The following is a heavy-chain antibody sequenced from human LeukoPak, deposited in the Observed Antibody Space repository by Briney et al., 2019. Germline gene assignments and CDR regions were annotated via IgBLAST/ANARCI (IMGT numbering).Heavy chain of an antibody. V-gene: IGHV4-30-2*01. CDR2: IYHSGTT. CDR1: GGSISSGGYS. CDR3: ARATGRESDDAFDI. J-gene: IGHJ3*02. Sequence: SQTLSLTCAVSGGSISSGGYSWSWIRQPPGKGLEWLGYIYHSGTTYYNPSLKSRVTISVDRSKNQFSLNLSSVTAADTAVYYCARATGRESDDAFDIWGQGTMVTVSS.